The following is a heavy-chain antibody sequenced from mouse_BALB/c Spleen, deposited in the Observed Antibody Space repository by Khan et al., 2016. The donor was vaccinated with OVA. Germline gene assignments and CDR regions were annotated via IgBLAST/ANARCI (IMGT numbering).Heavy chain of an antibody. Sequence: QVQLQQSGAELVRPGASVKLSCKASGYTFTDYYINWVKQRTGQGLEWIGEISPGSGGTYYNEKFKGKATLTADKSSSTVYMQLSSLTAEDSAVYFCARRNYFGYTFAYWGQGTLVTVSA. V-gene: IGHV1-77*01. J-gene: IGHJ3*01. CDR2: ISPGSGGT. CDR3: ARRNYFGYTFAY. CDR1: GYTFTDYY. D-gene: IGHD1-2*01.